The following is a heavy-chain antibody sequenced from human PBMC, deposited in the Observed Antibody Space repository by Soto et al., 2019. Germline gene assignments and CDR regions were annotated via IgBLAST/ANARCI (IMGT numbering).Heavy chain of an antibody. CDR3: ARGRSTAVTIDY. D-gene: IGHD4-17*01. CDR1: GGSFSGYY. V-gene: IGHV4-34*01. Sequence: QVQLQQWGAGLLKPSETLSLTCAVYGGSFSGYYWSWIRQPPGKGLEWIGEINHSGSTNYNPSLKSRVTISVDTSKNQFSLKLSSVTAADTAVYYCARGRSTAVTIDYWGQGTLVTVSS. J-gene: IGHJ4*02. CDR2: INHSGST.